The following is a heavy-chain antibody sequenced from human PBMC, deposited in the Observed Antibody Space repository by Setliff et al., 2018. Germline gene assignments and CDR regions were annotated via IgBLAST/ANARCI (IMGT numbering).Heavy chain of an antibody. CDR3: ARESRYYYDNLGTLDY. J-gene: IGHJ4*02. CDR1: GGSISSGDYY. Sequence: SETLSLTCTVSGGSISSGDYYWIWIRQPPGKGLEWTGYIYSSGSTYYNPSLKSRVSISVDTSKNQFSLKLSSVTAADTAVYYCARESRYYYDNLGTLDYWGQGTLVTVSS. CDR2: IYSSGST. D-gene: IGHD3-22*01. V-gene: IGHV4-30-4*08.